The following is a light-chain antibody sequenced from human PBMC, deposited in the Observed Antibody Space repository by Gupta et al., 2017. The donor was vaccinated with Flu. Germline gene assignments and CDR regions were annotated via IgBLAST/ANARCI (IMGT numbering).Light chain of an antibody. J-gene: IGKJ4*01. CDR2: AAS. CDR3: QQRDSTPLT. V-gene: IGKV1-39*01. Sequence: DIQMTQSPSSLSASVGDRVTITCRASQRISSYLNWYQQKPGKAPKLLIYAASSLQSGVPSRFSGSGSGTDFTLTISRRQPEDFATYYCQQRDSTPLTFGGGTKVEIK. CDR1: QRISSY.